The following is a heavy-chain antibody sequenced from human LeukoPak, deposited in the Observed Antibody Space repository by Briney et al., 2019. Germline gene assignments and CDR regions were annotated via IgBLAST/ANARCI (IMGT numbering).Heavy chain of an antibody. V-gene: IGHV3-9*01. Sequence: AGGSLRLSCAASGFTFDDYAMHWVRQAPGKGLEWVSGISWNSGSIGYADSVKGRFTISRDNAKNSLYLQMNSLRAEDTALYYCAKAPGYDILTGSNYFDYWGQGTLVTVSS. CDR3: AKAPGYDILTGSNYFDY. J-gene: IGHJ4*02. D-gene: IGHD3-9*01. CDR1: GFTFDDYA. CDR2: ISWNSGSI.